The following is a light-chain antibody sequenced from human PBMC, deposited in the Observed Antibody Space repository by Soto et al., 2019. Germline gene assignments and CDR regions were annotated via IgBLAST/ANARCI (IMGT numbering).Light chain of an antibody. V-gene: IGLV4-69*01. CDR1: SGHSSYA. CDR2: LNSDGSH. J-gene: IGLJ2*01. Sequence: QPVLTQSPSASASLGASVKLTCTLNSGHSSYAIAWHQQQPEKGPRYLMKLNSDGSHGTGDGIPDRFSGSSSGAERHLTISSLQSEDEADCYRPTWDTGIRVVFGGGTKLTVL. CDR3: PTWDTGIRVV.